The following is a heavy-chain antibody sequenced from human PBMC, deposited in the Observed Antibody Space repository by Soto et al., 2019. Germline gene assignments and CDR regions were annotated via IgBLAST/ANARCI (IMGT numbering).Heavy chain of an antibody. V-gene: IGHV3-53*01. J-gene: IGHJ4*02. Sequence: PGGSLRLSCAASGFTVSGNHMIWVRQAPGKGLEGVSILYRDDRTYYEDSVKGRLTITRDNSKNTLYLQMNSLRVEDTAIYYCARISEEERHWGQGTLVTVS. CDR1: GFTVSGNH. CDR2: LYRDDRT. CDR3: ARISEEERH. D-gene: IGHD1-1*01.